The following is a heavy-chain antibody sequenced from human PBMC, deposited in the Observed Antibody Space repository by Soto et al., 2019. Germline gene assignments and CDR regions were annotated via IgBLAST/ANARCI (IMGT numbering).Heavy chain of an antibody. CDR2: IYYSGST. Sequence: LSLTCTVSGGSISSGDYYWSWIRQPPGKGLEWIGYIYYSGSTYYNPSLKSRVTISVDTSKNQFSLKLSSVTAADTAVYYCARSPRGYSYGKFDYWGQGTLVTVSS. J-gene: IGHJ4*02. V-gene: IGHV4-30-4*01. CDR1: GGSISSGDYY. CDR3: ARSPRGYSYGKFDY. D-gene: IGHD5-18*01.